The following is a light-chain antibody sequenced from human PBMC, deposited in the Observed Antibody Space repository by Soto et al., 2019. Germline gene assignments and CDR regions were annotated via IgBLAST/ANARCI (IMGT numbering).Light chain of an antibody. Sequence: EIVMAQSPATLSVYPGERATLSCRASQSVSGNLAWYQQKPGQAPRLLIYGASTRATGIPARFSGSGSGTEFTLTISSLQSEDFAVYYCQQYNNWPPAFGQGTKVEIK. CDR2: GAS. J-gene: IGKJ1*01. V-gene: IGKV3-15*01. CDR3: QQYNNWPPA. CDR1: QSVSGN.